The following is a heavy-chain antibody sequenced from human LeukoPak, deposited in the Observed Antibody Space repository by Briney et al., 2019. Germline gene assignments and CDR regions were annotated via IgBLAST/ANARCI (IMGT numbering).Heavy chain of an antibody. J-gene: IGHJ4*02. V-gene: IGHV4-34*01. CDR3: ARVSGVDTRPPLDY. D-gene: IGHD3-3*01. Sequence: PSETLSLTCAVYGGSFSGYYWSWIRQPPGKGLEWIGEINHSGSTNYNPSLKSRVTISVDTSKNQFSLKLSSVTAADTAVYYCARVSGVDTRPPLDYWGQGTLVTVSS. CDR2: INHSGST. CDR1: GGSFSGYY.